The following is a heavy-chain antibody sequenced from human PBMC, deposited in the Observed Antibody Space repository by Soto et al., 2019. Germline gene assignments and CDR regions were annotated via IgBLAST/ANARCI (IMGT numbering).Heavy chain of an antibody. CDR2: IGTAGDT. D-gene: IGHD6-19*01. J-gene: IGHJ3*02. V-gene: IGHV3-13*01. CDR1: GFTFSSYD. Sequence: GGSLRLSCAASGFTFSSYDMNWVRQATGKGLEWVSAIGTAGDTYYPGSVKGRFTISRENAKNSLYLQMNSLRAGDTAVYYCAGGRMGGLVGAFDIWGQGTMVTVSS. CDR3: AGGRMGGLVGAFDI.